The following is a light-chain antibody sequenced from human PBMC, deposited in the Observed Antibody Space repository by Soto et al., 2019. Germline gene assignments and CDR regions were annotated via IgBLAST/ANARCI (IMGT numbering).Light chain of an antibody. CDR3: TSFNTGVNYV. V-gene: IGLV2-14*03. Sequence: QSVLTQPASVSGSPGQSITIPCTGTSSDVGAYNFVSWYQQHPGKAPKLIIYDVNNRPSEVSNRFSGSRSGNTASLTISGLQAEDVGDYSSTSFNTGVNYVFGIGTKVTVL. CDR2: DVN. CDR1: SSDVGAYNF. J-gene: IGLJ1*01.